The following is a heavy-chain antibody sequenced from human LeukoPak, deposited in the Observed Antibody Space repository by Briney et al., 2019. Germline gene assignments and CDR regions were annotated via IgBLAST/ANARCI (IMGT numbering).Heavy chain of an antibody. Sequence: GGSLRLSCAASGFSLGDYGMSWVRQVPGKGLEWVSSISGSVGRTYYADSVKGRFTISRDKSKNTLYLQMNSLRAEDTALYYCAKVIAYSFYYDSSGLPDYWGQGTLVTVSS. D-gene: IGHD3-22*01. CDR3: AKVIAYSFYYDSSGLPDY. CDR2: ISGSVGRT. V-gene: IGHV3-23*01. CDR1: GFSLGDYG. J-gene: IGHJ4*02.